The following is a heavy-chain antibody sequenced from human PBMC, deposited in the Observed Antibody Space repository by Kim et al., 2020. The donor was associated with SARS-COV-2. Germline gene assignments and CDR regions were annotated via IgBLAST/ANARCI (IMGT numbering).Heavy chain of an antibody. D-gene: IGHD3-10*01. CDR2: ITGTGYST. Sequence: GGSLRLSCAASGFSFRNYAMSWVRQAPGKGLEWVSAITGTGYSTYYADSVKGRFTISRDNSKNTLELRMNSLRREDAAVYYCAKGLIRGSLVPNYFDSWGRGTLVTVPS. CDR3: AKGLIRGSLVPNYFDS. CDR1: GFSFRNYA. J-gene: IGHJ4*02. V-gene: IGHV3-23*01.